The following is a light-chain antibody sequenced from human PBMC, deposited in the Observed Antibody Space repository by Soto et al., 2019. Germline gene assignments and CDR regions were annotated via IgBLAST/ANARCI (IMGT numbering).Light chain of an antibody. J-gene: IGLJ1*01. V-gene: IGLV2-23*01. CDR1: SSDVGSYNL. Sequence: QSVLTQPASVSGSPGQPITISCTGTSSDVGSYNLVSWYQQHPGKAPKLIIYEDSKRPSGVSNRFSGSKSGNTASLTISGLQAEDEADYYCCSYAGSGTYVFGTGTKVTVL. CDR3: CSYAGSGTYV. CDR2: EDS.